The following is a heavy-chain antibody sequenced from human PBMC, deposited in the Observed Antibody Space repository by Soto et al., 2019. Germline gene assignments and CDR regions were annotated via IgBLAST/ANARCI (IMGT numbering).Heavy chain of an antibody. CDR1: GYTFTSYD. CDR2: MNPNSGNT. Sequence: ASVKVSCKASGYTFTSYDTNWVRQATGQGLEWMGWMNPNSGNTGYAQKFQGRVTMTRNTSISTAYMELSSLRSEDTAVYYCARSGAFGVATYYYYGMDVWGQGTTVTVSS. CDR3: ARSGAFGVATYYYYGMDV. V-gene: IGHV1-8*01. D-gene: IGHD3-3*01. J-gene: IGHJ6*02.